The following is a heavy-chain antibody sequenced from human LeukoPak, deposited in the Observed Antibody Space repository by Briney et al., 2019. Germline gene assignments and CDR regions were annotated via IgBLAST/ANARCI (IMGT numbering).Heavy chain of an antibody. CDR3: ASTLGYCTSSSCPDIDY. Sequence: ASVKVSCKASGYTFTGYSMHWVRQAPGQGLEWMGWIKPNSGDTNYAQKFQGRVTMTRDTSISAAYMELSRLRSDDTAVYYCASTLGYCTSSSCPDIDYWGQGTLVTVSS. J-gene: IGHJ4*02. V-gene: IGHV1-2*02. D-gene: IGHD2-2*01. CDR1: GYTFTGYS. CDR2: IKPNSGDT.